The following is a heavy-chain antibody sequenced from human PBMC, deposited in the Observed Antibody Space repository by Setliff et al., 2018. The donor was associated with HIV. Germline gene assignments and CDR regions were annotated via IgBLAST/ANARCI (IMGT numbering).Heavy chain of an antibody. CDR3: ARVGLTAGGFAY. J-gene: IGHJ4*02. V-gene: IGHV3-23*01. CDR1: GFTFSSYA. CDR2: ISGSTGDT. Sequence: GGSLRLSCASSGFTFSSYAMTWVRQAPGKGLECVAVISGSTGDTYYADSVKGRFTISRDNSKNTLSLQMNSLRAEDTAVYYCARVGLTAGGFAYWGQGTLVTVSS. D-gene: IGHD3-16*01.